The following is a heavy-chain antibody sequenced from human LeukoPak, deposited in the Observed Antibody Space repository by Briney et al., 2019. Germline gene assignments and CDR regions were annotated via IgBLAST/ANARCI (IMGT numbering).Heavy chain of an antibody. CDR3: AIRYCSSTSCYAGAGSRGYSSSGYDAFDI. V-gene: IGHV4-61*02. J-gene: IGHJ3*02. D-gene: IGHD2-2*01. CDR2: VYTSGST. CDR1: GGSISSGSYY. Sequence: SETLSLTCTVSGGSISSGSYYWSWIRQPAGKGLQWIGRVYTSGSTNYNPSLKSRVTISVDTSKNQFSLKLSSVTAADTAVYYCAIRYCSSTSCYAGAGSRGYSSSGYDAFDIWGQGTMVTVSS.